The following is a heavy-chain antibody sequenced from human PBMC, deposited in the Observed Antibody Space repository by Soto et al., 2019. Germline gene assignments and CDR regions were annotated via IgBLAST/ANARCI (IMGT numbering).Heavy chain of an antibody. V-gene: IGHV4-4*07. D-gene: IGHD3-10*01. CDR2: IYSSGST. CDR3: ARLGRITAMHDNCSDP. Sequence: SETLSLTCTVSGGSISSYYWTWIRQPAGKGLEWIGRIYSSGSTNYNPSLRSRVTMSVDTSKNQISLKLNSVTAADAAVYYCARLGRITAMHDNCSDPWGTGTLLTGFS. J-gene: IGHJ5*02. CDR1: GGSISSYY.